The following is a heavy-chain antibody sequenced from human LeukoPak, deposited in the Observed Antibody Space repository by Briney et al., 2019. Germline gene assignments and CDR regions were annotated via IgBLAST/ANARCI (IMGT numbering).Heavy chain of an antibody. CDR2: ISYDGSNK. CDR1: GFTFSSYV. V-gene: IGHV3-30*04. CDR3: ARDPRTSGYFFDY. J-gene: IGHJ4*02. Sequence: PGRSLRLSCAASGFTFSSYVMHWVRQAPGKGLEWVAVISYDGSNKYYADSVKGRFTISRDSSKNTLYLEMNSLRAEDTAVYYCARDPRTSGYFFDYWGQGTLVTVSS. D-gene: IGHD3-22*01.